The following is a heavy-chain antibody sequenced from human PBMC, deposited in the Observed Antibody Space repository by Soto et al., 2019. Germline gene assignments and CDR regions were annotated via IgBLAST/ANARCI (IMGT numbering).Heavy chain of an antibody. V-gene: IGHV4-59*08. D-gene: IGHD6-19*01. CDR2: IYYRGST. J-gene: IGHJ4*02. CDR3: ARLTPQWPYFDY. CDR1: GGSISSYY. Sequence: SSETLSLTCTVSGGSISSYYWSWVRQPPGKGLEWIGYIYYRGSTNYNPSLKSRVTISVDTSKNQFSLKLSSVTAADTAVYYCARLTPQWPYFDYWGQGTLVTVSS.